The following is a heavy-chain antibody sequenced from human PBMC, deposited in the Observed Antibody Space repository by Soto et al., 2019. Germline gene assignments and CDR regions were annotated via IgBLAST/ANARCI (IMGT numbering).Heavy chain of an antibody. CDR2: ISAYSGNT. Sequence: ASVKASCKASGYTFTSYGISWVRQAPGQGLEWMGWISAYSGNTKYSQKFQGRVTITRDTSASTAYMELSSLRSEDTAVYYCARAVAVAADFDYWGQGTLVTVSS. CDR3: ARAVAVAADFDY. V-gene: IGHV1-18*01. CDR1: GYTFTSYG. D-gene: IGHD6-19*01. J-gene: IGHJ4*02.